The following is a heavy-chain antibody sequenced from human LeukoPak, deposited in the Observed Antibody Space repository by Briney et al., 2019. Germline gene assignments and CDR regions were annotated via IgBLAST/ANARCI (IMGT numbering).Heavy chain of an antibody. Sequence: ASVKVSCKASGYTFTSYAMNWVRQAPGQGLEWMRGINTNTGNPTYAQGFTGRFVFSLDTSVSTAYLQISSLKAEDTAVYYCARGPYYDSWRWFDPWGQGTLVTVSS. CDR3: ARGPYYDSWRWFDP. D-gene: IGHD3-22*01. CDR1: GYTFTSYA. V-gene: IGHV7-4-1*02. J-gene: IGHJ5*02. CDR2: INTNTGNP.